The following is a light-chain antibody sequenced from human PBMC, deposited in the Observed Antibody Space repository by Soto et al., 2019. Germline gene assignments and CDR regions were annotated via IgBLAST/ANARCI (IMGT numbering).Light chain of an antibody. J-gene: IGKJ4*01. CDR3: QQRNSWPLT. CDR2: GTS. CDR1: QSVDIN. V-gene: IGKV3-11*01. Sequence: EIVLTQSPATLSLSPGDRVTLSCRASQSVDINLAWFQQKPGQAPRLLIYGTSSRATGIPDRFSGSGSGTDFTLTISSLEPEDFAFYYCQQRNSWPLTFGGGTKVDIK.